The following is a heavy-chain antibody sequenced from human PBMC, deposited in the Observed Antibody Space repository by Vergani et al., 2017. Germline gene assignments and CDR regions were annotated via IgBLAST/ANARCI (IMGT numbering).Heavy chain of an antibody. CDR1: RYTFTDYY. D-gene: IGHD6-19*01. Sequence: QVQLVQSGAEVKKPGASVRVSCEASRYTFTDYYIHWVRQAPGQGLEWMGWSNPNSGDTDYAQKFQGRVTLTRDTPISTAYMDLSRLRSDDTAVYYCARAIVSSGRGGYYSDSWGQGTLVTVSS. V-gene: IGHV1-2*02. CDR3: ARAIVSSGRGGYYSDS. J-gene: IGHJ4*02. CDR2: SNPNSGDT.